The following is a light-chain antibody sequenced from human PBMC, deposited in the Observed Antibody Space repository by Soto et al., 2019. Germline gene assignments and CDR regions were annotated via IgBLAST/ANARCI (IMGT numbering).Light chain of an antibody. CDR1: SSDVGGYNY. V-gene: IGLV2-14*01. J-gene: IGLJ1*01. Sequence: QSALTQPASVSGSPGQSIAISCTGTSSDVGGYNYVSWYQQHPGKAPKLLINDVSNRPSVVSSRFSGSKSGNTASLTISGLQAEEEADYYGSSYTISSTYVFGTGTKLTVL. CDR2: DVS. CDR3: SSYTISSTYV.